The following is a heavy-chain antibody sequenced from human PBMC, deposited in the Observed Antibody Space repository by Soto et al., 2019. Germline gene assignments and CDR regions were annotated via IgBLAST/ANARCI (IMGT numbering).Heavy chain of an antibody. Sequence: GGSLRLSCAASGFTFSSYGMHWVRQAPGKGLEWVSRINTDGSGTTYADSVKGRFTISRDNAKNSLYLQMNSLRAKDTAVYYCARDPDYYDSSGYYPEYFQHWGQGTLVTVPS. CDR3: ARDPDYYDSSGYYPEYFQH. J-gene: IGHJ1*01. V-gene: IGHV3-74*01. D-gene: IGHD3-22*01. CDR1: GFTFSSYG. CDR2: INTDGSGT.